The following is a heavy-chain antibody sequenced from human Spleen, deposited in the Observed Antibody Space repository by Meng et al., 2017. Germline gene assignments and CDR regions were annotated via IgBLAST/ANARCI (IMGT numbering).Heavy chain of an antibody. D-gene: IGHD3-10*01. CDR2: INHSGST. Sequence: QVQLQQWGAGLLKPSETLSLTRVVSGGSFSDYYWSWIRQPPGKGLEWIGEINHSGSTNYNPSLESRATISVDTSKNQFSLKLSSVTAADTAVYYCARGLNYGSGSWGQGTLVTVSS. CDR1: GGSFSDYY. V-gene: IGHV4-34*01. CDR3: ARGLNYGSGS. J-gene: IGHJ4*02.